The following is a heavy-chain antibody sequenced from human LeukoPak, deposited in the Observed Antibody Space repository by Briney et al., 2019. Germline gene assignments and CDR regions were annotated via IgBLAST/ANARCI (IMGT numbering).Heavy chain of an antibody. J-gene: IGHJ6*03. V-gene: IGHV3-23*01. CDR1: GFTFSNYA. CDR2: ISGSGDST. Sequence: GGSLRLSCAASGFTFSNYAMSWVCQAPGKGLEWVSAISGSGDSTYYVDSVKGRFTISRDNSKNTLYLQMSSLRAEDTAVYYCAKGNTVGATDYMDVWGKGTTVTFSS. D-gene: IGHD1-26*01. CDR3: AKGNTVGATDYMDV.